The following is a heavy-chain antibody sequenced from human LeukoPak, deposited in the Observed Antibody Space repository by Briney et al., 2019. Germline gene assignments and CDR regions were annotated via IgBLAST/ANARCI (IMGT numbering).Heavy chain of an antibody. CDR1: GFTFRSHA. J-gene: IGHJ4*02. CDR3: AKDFRIGYSAHFDY. Sequence: GGSLRLSCVGSGFTFRSHAMSWVRQAPEKGLEFVSGIYENGGTTYYADSVRGRFSISRDNSKNTLYLQMDSLRGEDTAVYYCAKDFRIGYSAHFDYWGQGALVTVSS. D-gene: IGHD2-21*01. CDR2: IYENGGTT. V-gene: IGHV3-23*01.